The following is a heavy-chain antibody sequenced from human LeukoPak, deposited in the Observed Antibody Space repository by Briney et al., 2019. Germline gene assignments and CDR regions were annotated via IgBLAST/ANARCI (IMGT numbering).Heavy chain of an antibody. CDR1: GGAISSYY. V-gene: IGHV4-59*01. Sequence: PSETLSLTCTVPGGAISSYYWSWIRQPPGKGLEWIGYVSYTGDASQNPSLRGRVTMSVDTSNNQVSLELSTVTAADTAVYYCARGWNYGDYWGQRTLVTVSS. CDR2: VSYTGDA. J-gene: IGHJ4*02. D-gene: IGHD3-3*01. CDR3: ARGWNYGDY.